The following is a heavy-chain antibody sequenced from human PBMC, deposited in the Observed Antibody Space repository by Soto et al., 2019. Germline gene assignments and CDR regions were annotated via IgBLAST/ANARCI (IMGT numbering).Heavy chain of an antibody. CDR1: GGSISSSSYY. Sequence: SETLCLTCTVSGGSISSSSYYWGWMRQPPGKGLEGNGRNYDSGSTYYNPSLKSRVTISMDTSKNQCSLELSSVTAADTAVYYCARPRITIVRGVIRHDYGMDVWGRGTTVTVSS. CDR3: ARPRITIVRGVIRHDYGMDV. V-gene: IGHV4-39*01. CDR2: NYDSGST. J-gene: IGHJ6*02. D-gene: IGHD3-10*01.